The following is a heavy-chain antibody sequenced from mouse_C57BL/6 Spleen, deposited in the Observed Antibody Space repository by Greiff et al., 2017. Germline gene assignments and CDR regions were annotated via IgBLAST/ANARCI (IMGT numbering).Heavy chain of an antibody. CDR2: INPSTGGT. Sequence: EVQLQQSGPELVKPGASVKISCKASGYSFTGYYMNWVKQSPEKSLEWIGEINPSTGGTTYNQKFKAKATLTVDKSSSTAYMQLKSLTSEDTAVYYCARPGDCFDYWGQGTTLTVSS. CDR3: ARPGDCFDY. V-gene: IGHV1-42*01. CDR1: GYSFTGYY. J-gene: IGHJ2*01.